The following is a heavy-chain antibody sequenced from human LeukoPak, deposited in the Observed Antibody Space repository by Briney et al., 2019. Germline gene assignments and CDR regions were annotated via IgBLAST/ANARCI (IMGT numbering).Heavy chain of an antibody. CDR1: GYTLTGYY. D-gene: IGHD3-22*01. Sequence: GASVKVSCKASGYTLTGYYLHWVRQAPGQGLEWMGWINPNSGGTNYAQKFQGRVTMTRDTSISTAYMELSRLRSDDTAVYYCARTSIGYYYDSSGPLDYWGQGTLVTVSS. CDR2: INPNSGGT. V-gene: IGHV1-2*02. J-gene: IGHJ4*02. CDR3: ARTSIGYYYDSSGPLDY.